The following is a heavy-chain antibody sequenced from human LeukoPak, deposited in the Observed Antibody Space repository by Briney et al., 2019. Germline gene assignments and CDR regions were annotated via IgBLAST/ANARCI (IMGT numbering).Heavy chain of an antibody. Sequence: SETLSLTCTVSGGSISSSSYYWGWIRQPPGKGLEWIGSIYYSGSTYYNPSLKSRVTISVDTSKNQFSLKLSSVTAADTAVYYCARAPGRGYYAYWFDPWGQGTLVTVSS. CDR2: IYYSGST. J-gene: IGHJ5*02. CDR1: GGSISSSSYY. CDR3: ARAPGRGYYAYWFDP. V-gene: IGHV4-39*07. D-gene: IGHD1-26*01.